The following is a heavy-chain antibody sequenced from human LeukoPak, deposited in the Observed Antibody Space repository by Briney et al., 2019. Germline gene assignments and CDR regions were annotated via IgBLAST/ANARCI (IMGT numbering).Heavy chain of an antibody. D-gene: IGHD6-13*01. Sequence: GGSLRLSCAASGFTFSNYYMSWIRQAPGKGLEWVSYISSSGSTIYYADSVKGRFTISRDNAKNSLYLQMNSLRAEDTAVYYCAKGGIAAAAGFWGDYWGQGALVTVSS. CDR2: ISSSGSTI. CDR1: GFTFSNYY. V-gene: IGHV3-11*01. J-gene: IGHJ4*02. CDR3: AKGGIAAAAGFWGDY.